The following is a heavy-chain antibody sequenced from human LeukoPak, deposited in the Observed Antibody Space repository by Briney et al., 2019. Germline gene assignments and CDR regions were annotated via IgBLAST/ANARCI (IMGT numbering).Heavy chain of an antibody. V-gene: IGHV4-61*02. CDR1: GGSISSGSYY. CDR2: IYTSGST. CDR3: ARDRWEPSPLPFD. D-gene: IGHD4-23*01. J-gene: IGHJ4*02. Sequence: PSETLSLTCTVSGGSISSGSYYWSWIRQPAGKGLEWIGRIYTSGSTHYNPSPKSRVTISVDTSKNQFSLKLSSVTAADTAVYYCARDRWEPSPLPFDWGQGTLVTVSS.